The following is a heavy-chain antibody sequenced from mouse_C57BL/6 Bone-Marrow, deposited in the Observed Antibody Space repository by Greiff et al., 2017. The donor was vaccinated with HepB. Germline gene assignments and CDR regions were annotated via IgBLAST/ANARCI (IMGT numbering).Heavy chain of an antibody. J-gene: IGHJ1*03. V-gene: IGHV1-63*01. D-gene: IGHD1-1*01. Sequence: VQLQESGAELVRPGPSVKMSCKASGYTFTNYWIGWAKQRPGHGLEWIGDIYPGGGYTNYNEKFKGKATLTADKSSSPAYMQFSSLTSEDSAIYYCARLTTVVATGGYFDVWGTGTTVTVSS. CDR1: GYTFTNYW. CDR2: IYPGGGYT. CDR3: ARLTTVVATGGYFDV.